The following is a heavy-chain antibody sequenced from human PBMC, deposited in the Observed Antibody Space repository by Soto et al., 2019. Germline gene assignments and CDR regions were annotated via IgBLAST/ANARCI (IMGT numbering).Heavy chain of an antibody. CDR2: ISSSSSTI. CDR3: ARDQLRFLEWLPSDMDV. CDR1: GFTFSSYS. V-gene: IGHV3-48*01. D-gene: IGHD3-3*01. Sequence: TGGSLRLSCAASGFTFSSYSMNRVRQAPGKGLEWVSYISSSSSTIYYADSVKGRFTISRDNAKNSLYLQMNSLRAEDTAVYYCARDQLRFLEWLPSDMDVWGKGTTVTVSS. J-gene: IGHJ6*03.